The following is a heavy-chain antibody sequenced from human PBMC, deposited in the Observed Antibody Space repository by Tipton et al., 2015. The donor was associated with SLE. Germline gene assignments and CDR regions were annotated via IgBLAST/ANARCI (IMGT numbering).Heavy chain of an antibody. CDR2: VNHLGTI. V-gene: IGHV4-39*07. J-gene: IGHJ2*01. Sequence: TLSLTCTVSGGSISSSGHYWGWIRQPPGKGLEWIGEVNHLGTIYYNASLKSRVTMSVDTSKNQFSLKLSSVTTADTAVHYCARDLGAGWGGHWYFDLWGRGTLLTVSS. CDR3: ARDLGAGWGGHWYFDL. D-gene: IGHD3-16*01. CDR1: GGSISSSGHY.